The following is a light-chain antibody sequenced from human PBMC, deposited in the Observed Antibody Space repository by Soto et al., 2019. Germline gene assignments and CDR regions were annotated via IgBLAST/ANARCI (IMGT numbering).Light chain of an antibody. CDR1: ISDVGGYNY. Sequence: SLLRLPPSGSGSPGQSGPISCTGTISDVGGYNYVSWYQQHPGKAPKVIIYEVSKRPSGVPDRFSGYKSGSTASLTVSALQAEDEADYYCSSYAVTSIFVFGTGTKVTAL. V-gene: IGLV2-8*01. CDR3: SSYAVTSIFV. CDR2: EVS. J-gene: IGLJ1*01.